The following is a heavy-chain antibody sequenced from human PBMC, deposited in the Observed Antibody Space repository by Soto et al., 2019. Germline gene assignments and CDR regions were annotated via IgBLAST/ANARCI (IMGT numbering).Heavy chain of an antibody. D-gene: IGHD3-10*01. CDR1: GYTFTTYG. CDR2: INTHNGNT. Sequence: QVQLEQSAPEVKKPGASVKVSCKASGYTFTTYGISWVRQAPGQGLEWMGWINTHNGNTNYAQNLQGRGIMTADTSTITAYMEMRSLRSDGTAVYYCTREGSAPYYYYGMDAWGQRATVTVSS. J-gene: IGHJ6*02. V-gene: IGHV1-18*01. CDR3: TREGSAPYYYYGMDA.